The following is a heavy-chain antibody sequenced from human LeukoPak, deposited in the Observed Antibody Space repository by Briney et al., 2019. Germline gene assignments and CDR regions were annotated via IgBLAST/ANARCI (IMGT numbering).Heavy chain of an antibody. CDR1: GGSISGYY. CDR3: ARHEAYYGSGSYYFGWFDP. CDR2: IYYSGST. D-gene: IGHD3-10*01. J-gene: IGHJ5*02. Sequence: SETLSLTCTVSGGSISGYYWSWIRQPPGKGLEWIGYIYYSGSTNYNPSFKSRVTISVDTSKNQFSLKLSSVTAADTAVYYCARHEAYYGSGSYYFGWFDPWGQGTLVTVSS. V-gene: IGHV4-59*08.